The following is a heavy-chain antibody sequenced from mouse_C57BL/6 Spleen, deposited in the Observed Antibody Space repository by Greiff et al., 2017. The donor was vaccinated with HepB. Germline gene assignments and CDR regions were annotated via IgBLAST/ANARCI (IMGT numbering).Heavy chain of an antibody. CDR3: ASTVVATNDY. CDR2: INPSSGYT. D-gene: IGHD1-1*01. J-gene: IGHJ2*01. Sequence: VQLQQSGAELARPGASVKMSCKASGYTFTSYTMHWVKQRPGQGLEWIGYINPSSGYTKYNQKFKVKATLTADKSSSTAYMQLSSLTSVASASYYCASTVVATNDYWGQGTTLTVAS. CDR1: GYTFTSYT. V-gene: IGHV1-4*01.